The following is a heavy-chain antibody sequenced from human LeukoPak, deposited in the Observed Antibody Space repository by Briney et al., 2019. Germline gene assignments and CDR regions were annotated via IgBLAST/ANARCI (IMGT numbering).Heavy chain of an antibody. V-gene: IGHV3-23*01. D-gene: IGHD3-3*01. CDR3: ATMGYDFWSGYWPDY. CDR2: ISGSGGST. J-gene: IGHJ4*02. CDR1: GFTFSSYA. Sequence: GGSLRLSCAASGFTFSSYAMSWVRQAPGKGLERVSTISGSGGSTDYADSVKGRFTISRDNSKNTLYLQMDSLGAEDTAEYYCATMGYDFWSGYWPDYWGQGTLVTVSS.